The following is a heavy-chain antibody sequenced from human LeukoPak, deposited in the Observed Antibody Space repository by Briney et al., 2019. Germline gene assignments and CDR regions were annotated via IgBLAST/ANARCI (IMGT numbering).Heavy chain of an antibody. D-gene: IGHD2-2*01. Sequence: GGSLRLSCAASGFTFSSYAMHWVRQAPGKGLEWVAVISYDGSNKYYADSVKGRFTISRDNSKNTLYLQMNSLRAEDTAVYYCASGDVPAATYYYYYGMDVWGKGTTVTVSS. CDR2: ISYDGSNK. CDR1: GFTFSSYA. CDR3: ASGDVPAATYYYYYGMDV. J-gene: IGHJ6*04. V-gene: IGHV3-30-3*01.